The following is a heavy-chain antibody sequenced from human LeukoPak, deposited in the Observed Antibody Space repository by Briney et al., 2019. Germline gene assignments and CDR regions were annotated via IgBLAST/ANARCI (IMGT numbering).Heavy chain of an antibody. CDR1: GGSFSGYY. J-gene: IGHJ5*02. CDR3: ARSHTSSWLRNNWFDP. D-gene: IGHD6-13*01. CDR2: INHSGST. Sequence: PSETLSLTCAVYGGSFSGYYWSWIRQPPGKGLEWIGEINHSGSTNYNPSLKSRVTISVDTSKNQFSLKLSSVTAADTAVYYCARSHTSSWLRNNWFDPWGQGTVVTVSS. V-gene: IGHV4-34*01.